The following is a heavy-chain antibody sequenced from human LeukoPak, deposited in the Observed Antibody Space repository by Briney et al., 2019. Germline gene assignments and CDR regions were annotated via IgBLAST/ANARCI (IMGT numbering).Heavy chain of an antibody. Sequence: SGGSLRLSCAASGLSFSSFAMTWVRQAPGKGLEWVSTIRSNGATAYNADSVKGRFTISRDNSKNTVYLQMNSLRVEDTAIYYCARGQEFDDGVFDSWGQGTLVTVSS. CDR3: ARGQEFDDGVFDS. J-gene: IGHJ4*02. D-gene: IGHD1-1*01. V-gene: IGHV3-23*01. CDR2: IRSNGATA. CDR1: GLSFSSFA.